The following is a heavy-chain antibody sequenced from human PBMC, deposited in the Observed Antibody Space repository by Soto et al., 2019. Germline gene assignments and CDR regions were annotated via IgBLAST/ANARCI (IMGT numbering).Heavy chain of an antibody. Sequence: ASVKVSFKASGYTFTSYAMHWVRQAPGQRLEWMGWINAGNGNTKYSQKFQGRVTITRDTSASTAYMELSSLRSEDTAVYYCARDGTYCGGDCSPYYYYYGMDVWGQGTTVTVSS. D-gene: IGHD2-21*02. CDR1: GYTFTSYA. CDR3: ARDGTYCGGDCSPYYYYYGMDV. J-gene: IGHJ6*02. V-gene: IGHV1-3*01. CDR2: INAGNGNT.